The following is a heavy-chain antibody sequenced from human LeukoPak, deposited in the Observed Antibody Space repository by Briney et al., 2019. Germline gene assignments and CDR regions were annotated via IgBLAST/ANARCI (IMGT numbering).Heavy chain of an antibody. Sequence: ASVKVSCKASGYTFTSYGISWVRQAPGQGLEWMGWISAYNGNTNYAQKLQGRVTMTTDTSTSTAYMELRSLRSDDTAVYYCAREHCCSSTSCSPDYWGQGTLVTVSS. J-gene: IGHJ4*02. CDR1: GYTFTSYG. CDR2: ISAYNGNT. CDR3: AREHCCSSTSCSPDY. D-gene: IGHD2-2*01. V-gene: IGHV1-18*01.